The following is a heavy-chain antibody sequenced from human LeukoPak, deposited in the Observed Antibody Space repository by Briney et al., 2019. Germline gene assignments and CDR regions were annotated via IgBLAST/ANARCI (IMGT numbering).Heavy chain of an antibody. J-gene: IGHJ4*02. CDR1: GGSISNYY. Sequence: SETLSLTCTVSGGSISNYYWSWIRQPPGQGLEWIGYMYYTGNTNYNPSLKSRATISVDTSKNQFSLKLSSVTAADTAVYYCARGRKRGIQLWLNYWGQGTLVTVSS. D-gene: IGHD5-18*01. CDR3: ARGRKRGIQLWLNY. V-gene: IGHV4-59*12. CDR2: MYYTGNT.